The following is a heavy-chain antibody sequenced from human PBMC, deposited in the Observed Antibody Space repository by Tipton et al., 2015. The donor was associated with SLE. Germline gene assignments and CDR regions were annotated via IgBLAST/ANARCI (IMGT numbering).Heavy chain of an antibody. V-gene: IGHV4-34*01. CDR2: INHSGST. CDR1: GGSFSGYY. J-gene: IGHJ4*02. Sequence: TLSLTCAVYGGSFSGYYWSWIRQPPGKGLEWIGEINHSGSTNHNPSLKSRVTISVDTSKNQLSLKLSAVTAADMAAYYCARALWKGGDYWGQGTLVTVSS. CDR3: ARALWKGGDY. D-gene: IGHD1-1*01.